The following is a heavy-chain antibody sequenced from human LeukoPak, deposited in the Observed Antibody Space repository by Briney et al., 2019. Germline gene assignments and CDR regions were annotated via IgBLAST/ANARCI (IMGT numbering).Heavy chain of an antibody. Sequence: GGSLRLSCAASGFTFDDYAMHWVRQAPGKGLEWVSGISWNSGSIGYADSVKGRFTISRDNTKNSLYLQMNSLRAEDTALYYCAKDMDDCTNGVCYNFDYWGQGTLVTVSS. CDR1: GFTFDDYA. CDR3: AKDMDDCTNGVCYNFDY. V-gene: IGHV3-9*01. J-gene: IGHJ4*02. D-gene: IGHD2-8*01. CDR2: ISWNSGSI.